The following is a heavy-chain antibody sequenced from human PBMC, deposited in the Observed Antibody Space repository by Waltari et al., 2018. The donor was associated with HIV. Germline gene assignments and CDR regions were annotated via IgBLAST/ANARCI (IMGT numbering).Heavy chain of an antibody. J-gene: IGHJ4*02. V-gene: IGHV4-59*01. CDR2: FYYSGST. Sequence: QVQLQESGPGLVKPSETLSITCTVSGGSISSYYWSWIRQPPGKGLEWIGYFYYSGSTNYNPSLKSRVTISVDTSKNQFSLKLSSVTAADTAVYYCAIKVGGVHYWGQGTLVTVSS. CDR3: AIKVGGVHY. CDR1: GGSISSYY. D-gene: IGHD3-16*01.